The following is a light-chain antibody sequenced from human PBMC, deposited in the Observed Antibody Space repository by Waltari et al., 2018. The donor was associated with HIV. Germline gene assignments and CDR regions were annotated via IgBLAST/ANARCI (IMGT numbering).Light chain of an antibody. CDR3: CSYAGAYTYV. J-gene: IGLJ1*01. CDR1: KSNIGNNF. V-gene: IGLV1-47*01. Sequence: QPKMTQAPSASKTPGQRITMSCSGTKSNIGNNFIYWYQQIAGAAPRLVMARNDQRPSGVPDRFTGSKSGITASLTISGLQGEDEADYYCCSYAGAYTYVFGTGTKVNVL. CDR2: RND.